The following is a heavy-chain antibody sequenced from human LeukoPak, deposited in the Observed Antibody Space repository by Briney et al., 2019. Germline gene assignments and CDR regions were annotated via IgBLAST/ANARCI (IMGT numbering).Heavy chain of an antibody. V-gene: IGHV3-66*01. J-gene: IGHJ4*02. CDR2: IYSGGST. CDR3: ARDDGGYFDY. Sequence: GGSLRLSCAASGFTFSSYAMSWVRQAPGKGLEWVSVIYSGGSTYYADSVKGRFTISRDNSKNTLYLQMNSLRAEDTAVYYCARDDGGYFDYWGQGTLVTVSS. CDR1: GFTFSSYA. D-gene: IGHD3-3*01.